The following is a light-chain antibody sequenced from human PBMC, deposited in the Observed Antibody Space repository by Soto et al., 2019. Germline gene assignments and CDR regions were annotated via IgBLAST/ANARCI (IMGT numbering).Light chain of an antibody. CDR1: QSVSNNY. J-gene: IGKJ2*01. Sequence: EVVLTQSPGTLSLSPGERATLSCRASQSVSNNYFAWYQQKPGQAPRLLIFGSSDRATGTPDRFNGSGSGTDFTLTIRRLEPEDFAVYYCQQYGSSPPYTFGQGTKLEIK. CDR2: GSS. CDR3: QQYGSSPPYT. V-gene: IGKV3-20*01.